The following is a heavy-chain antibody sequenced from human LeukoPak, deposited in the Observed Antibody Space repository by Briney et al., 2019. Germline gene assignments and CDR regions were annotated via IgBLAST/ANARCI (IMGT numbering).Heavy chain of an antibody. CDR3: AKLFKWYSDY. V-gene: IGHV3-30*02. D-gene: IGHD2-15*01. CDR1: GFTFSSYG. J-gene: IGHJ4*02. Sequence: PGGSLSLSCAASGFTFSSYGMHWVRQAPGKGLEWVAFIRYDGSNKYYADSVKGRFTISRDNSKNTLYLQMNSLRAEDTAVYYCAKLFKWYSDYWGQGTLVTVSS. CDR2: IRYDGSNK.